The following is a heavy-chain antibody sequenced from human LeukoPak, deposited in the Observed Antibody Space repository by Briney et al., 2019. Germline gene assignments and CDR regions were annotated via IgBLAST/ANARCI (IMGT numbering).Heavy chain of an antibody. CDR1: GGTFSSYA. J-gene: IGHJ6*03. CDR2: IIPIFGTA. Sequence: SVKVSCKASGGTFSSYAISWVRQAPGQGLEWMGGIIPIFGTANYAQKFQGRVTITTDESTSTAYMELSSLRSEDTAVYYCARDRAYGDYENYYYMDVWGKGTTVTVSS. V-gene: IGHV1-69*05. CDR3: ARDRAYGDYENYYYMDV. D-gene: IGHD4-17*01.